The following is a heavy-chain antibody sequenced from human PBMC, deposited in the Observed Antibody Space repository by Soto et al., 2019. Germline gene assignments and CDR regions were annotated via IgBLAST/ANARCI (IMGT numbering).Heavy chain of an antibody. CDR3: ARSSVTYPRELRRLYYYIMDV. CDR1: GVTVTSDC. V-gene: IGHV4-59*02. D-gene: IGHD4-17*01. Sequence: SGTLSLTGHVYGVTVTSDCWSWIRQASGKGLDWIGYIDDSGSAPYSPSLTGRGTMSVDTSGTQCALKVSSVTAADTAVYVCARSSVTYPRELRRLYYYIMDVWGQGTTVT. CDR2: IDDSGSA. J-gene: IGHJ6*02.